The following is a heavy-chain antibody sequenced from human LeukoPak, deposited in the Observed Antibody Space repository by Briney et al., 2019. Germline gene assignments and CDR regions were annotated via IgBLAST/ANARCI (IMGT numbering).Heavy chain of an antibody. CDR3: AKVGGWQHIRAAFDI. V-gene: IGHV3-30*04. CDR1: GFTFSSYA. J-gene: IGHJ3*02. D-gene: IGHD2-21*01. CDR2: ISYDGNNK. Sequence: PGRSLRLSCAASGFTFSSYAMHWVRQAPGKGLEWVAVISYDGNNKYYADSVEGRFTISRDNSNNTLYLQMNSLRAEDTAVYYCAKVGGWQHIRAAFDIWGQGTMVTVSS.